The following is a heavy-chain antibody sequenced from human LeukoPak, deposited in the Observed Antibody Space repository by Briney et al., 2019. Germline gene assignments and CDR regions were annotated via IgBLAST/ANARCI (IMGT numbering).Heavy chain of an antibody. CDR1: GYTFTSYG. Sequence: ASVKVSCKASGYTFTSYGISWVRQAPGQGLEWMGWISAYNGNTNYAQKLQGRVTMTTDTSTSTAYVELRSLRSDDTAVYYCARLVNSGTHQLDAFDIWGQGTMVTVSS. J-gene: IGHJ3*02. V-gene: IGHV1-18*01. CDR3: ARLVNSGTHQLDAFDI. D-gene: IGHD1-26*01. CDR2: ISAYNGNT.